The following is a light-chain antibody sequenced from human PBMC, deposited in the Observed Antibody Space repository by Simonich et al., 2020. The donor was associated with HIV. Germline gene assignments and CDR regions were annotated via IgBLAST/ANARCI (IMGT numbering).Light chain of an antibody. V-gene: IGKV1-13*02. CDR1: QGISSA. CDR3: QHYKSYPYT. Sequence: AIQLTQSPSSLSASVGDRFTITCRASQGISSALAWYQQKPGKAPKLLIYDASGLQSGVPSRFSGSGSGTDFTLTISSLQPDDFATYYCQHYKSYPYTFGQGTKLEIK. CDR2: DAS. J-gene: IGKJ2*01.